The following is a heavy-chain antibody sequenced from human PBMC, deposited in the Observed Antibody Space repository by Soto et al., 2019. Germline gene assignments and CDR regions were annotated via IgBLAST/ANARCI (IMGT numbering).Heavy chain of an antibody. CDR2: ISSSGTYI. J-gene: IGHJ3*01. CDR1: GFGFTYYK. V-gene: IGHV3-21*01. D-gene: IGHD2-15*01. CDR3: ARGSIVVEVAASELSVGNYDAFDL. Sequence: PGRSLRLSFEASGFAASGFGFTYYKMNWVSEDPGKELESVSSISSSGTYIYYADSVKGRFNVSRDNAKNSLYLQLNSLRPDDTAVYFCARGSIVVEVAASELSVGNYDAFDLWARGTMVTVSS.